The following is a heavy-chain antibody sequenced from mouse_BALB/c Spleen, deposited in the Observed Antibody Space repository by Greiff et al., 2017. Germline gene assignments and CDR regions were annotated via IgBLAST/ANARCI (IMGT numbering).Heavy chain of an antibody. J-gene: IGHJ2*01. V-gene: IGHV6-6*02. CDR3: TRDGYDDY. CDR1: GFTFSNYW. Sequence: EVKLVESGGGLVQPGGSMKLSCVASGFTFSNYWMNWVRQSPEKGLEWVAEIRLKSNNYATHYAESVKGRFTISRDDSKSSVYLQMNNLRAEDTGIYYCTRDGYDDYWGQGTTLTVSS. CDR2: IRLKSNNYAT. D-gene: IGHD2-2*01.